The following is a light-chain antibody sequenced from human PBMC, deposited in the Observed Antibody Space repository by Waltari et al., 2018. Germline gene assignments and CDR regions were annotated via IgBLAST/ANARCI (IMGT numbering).Light chain of an antibody. V-gene: IGKV3-20*01. CDR3: QQYGSPPLT. CDR2: GAS. J-gene: IGKJ4*01. Sequence: DIVLTQSPGTLSLFPGERATLSCRASQSVNNNYLAWYLQKPGQAPRLLNYGASSRAIGIPDRFSGSGSGTDFTLTISRLEPEDFAVFYCQQYGSPPLTFGGGTKVEIK. CDR1: QSVNNNY.